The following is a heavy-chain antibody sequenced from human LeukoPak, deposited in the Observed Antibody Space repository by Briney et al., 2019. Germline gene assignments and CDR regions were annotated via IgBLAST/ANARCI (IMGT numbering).Heavy chain of an antibody. CDR1: GGTFSSYA. CDR3: AREDGGKGSSSV. J-gene: IGHJ6*02. D-gene: IGHD4-23*01. CDR2: IIPILGIA. Sequence: SVKVSCKASGGTFSSYAISWVRQAPGQGLEWMGRIIPILGIANYAQKFQSRVTITADKSTSTAYMELSSLRSEDTAVYYCAREDGGKGSSSVWGQGTTVTVSS. V-gene: IGHV1-69*04.